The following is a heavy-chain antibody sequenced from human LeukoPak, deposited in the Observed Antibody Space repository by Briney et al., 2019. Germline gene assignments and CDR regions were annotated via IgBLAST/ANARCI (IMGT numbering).Heavy chain of an antibody. CDR3: ARPNGGSYHFDY. CDR1: GFTVSSNY. CDR2: ISYDGSNK. V-gene: IGHV3-30-3*01. J-gene: IGHJ4*02. D-gene: IGHD1-26*01. Sequence: PGGSLRLSCAASGFTVSSNYMSWVRQAPGKGLEWVAVISYDGSNKYYADSVKGRFTISRDNSKNTLYLQMNSLRAEDTAVYYCARPNGGSYHFDYWGQGTLVTVSS.